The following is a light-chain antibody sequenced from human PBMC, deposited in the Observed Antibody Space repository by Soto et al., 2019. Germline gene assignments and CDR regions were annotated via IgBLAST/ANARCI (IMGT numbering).Light chain of an antibody. CDR1: QTINTY. J-gene: IGKJ3*01. CDR3: QQSYSTPA. Sequence: DIQMTQSPSSLSASVGDRVTITCRASQTINTYLNWYQQKPGKAPHLLIYATSTLQSGVPSRFSGSGSETDFTLTISSLQPEDFATYYCQQSYSTPAFGPGTKVDIK. V-gene: IGKV1-39*01. CDR2: ATS.